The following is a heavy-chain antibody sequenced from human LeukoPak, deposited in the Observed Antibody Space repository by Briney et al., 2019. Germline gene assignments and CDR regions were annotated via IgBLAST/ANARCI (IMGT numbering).Heavy chain of an antibody. Sequence: GASVKVSCKASGGTFSNFAICWVRQAPGQGLEWMGVFIPIFATASYAQNLQGRVTITTDESTSTAYMELSSLRSEDTAVYYCARDPGYCSGGSCSSAYFDYWGQGTLVTVSS. CDR2: FIPIFATA. CDR3: ARDPGYCSGGSCSSAYFDY. V-gene: IGHV1-69*05. J-gene: IGHJ4*02. CDR1: GGTFSNFA. D-gene: IGHD2-15*01.